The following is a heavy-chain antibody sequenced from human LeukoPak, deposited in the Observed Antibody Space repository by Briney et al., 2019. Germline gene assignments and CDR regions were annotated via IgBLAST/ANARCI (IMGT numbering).Heavy chain of an antibody. CDR2: ISGSGGST. CDR1: GFTFSSYA. J-gene: IGHJ3*02. CDR3: ANSGSYSFHAFDI. V-gene: IGHV3-23*01. Sequence: GGSLRLSCAASGFTFSSYAMSWVRQAPGKGLEWVSAISGSGGSTYYADSVKGRFTISRDNSKNTLYLQMNSLRAEDTAVYYCANSGSYSFHAFDIWGQGTMVTVSS. D-gene: IGHD1-26*01.